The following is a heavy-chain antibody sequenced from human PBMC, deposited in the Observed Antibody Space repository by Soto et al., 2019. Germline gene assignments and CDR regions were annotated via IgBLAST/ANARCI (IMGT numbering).Heavy chain of an antibody. Sequence: QITLKESGPTLVKPTQTLTLTCTFSGFSLSTSGVGVGWIRQPPGKALEWLALIYWNDDKRHSPSLKSRPTITKDTSKNQVVLTMTNMDPVDTATYYCAHSMIKDNWNDRYFDYWGQGTLVTVSS. CDR3: AHSMIKDNWNDRYFDY. CDR1: GFSLSTSGVG. D-gene: IGHD1-20*01. CDR2: IYWNDDK. J-gene: IGHJ4*02. V-gene: IGHV2-5*01.